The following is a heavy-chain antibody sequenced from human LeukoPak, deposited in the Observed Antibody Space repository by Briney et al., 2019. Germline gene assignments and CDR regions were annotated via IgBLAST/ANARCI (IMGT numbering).Heavy chain of an antibody. CDR2: ISANGGST. J-gene: IGHJ4*02. CDR1: GFTFSTYV. Sequence: GGSLRLSCAASGFTFSTYVMSWVRQAPGKGLEWASTISANGGSTYYTDSVKGRFTISRDNSKNTLYLQMNSLRAEDTAVYYCAKPPPDSSSWLFDYWGQGTLVTVSS. V-gene: IGHV3-23*01. D-gene: IGHD6-13*01. CDR3: AKPPPDSSSWLFDY.